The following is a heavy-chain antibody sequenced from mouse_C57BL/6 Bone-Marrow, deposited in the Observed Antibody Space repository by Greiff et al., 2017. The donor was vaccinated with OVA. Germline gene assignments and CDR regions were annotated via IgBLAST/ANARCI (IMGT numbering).Heavy chain of an antibody. V-gene: IGHV1-15*01. D-gene: IGHD2-2*01. CDR1: GYTFTDYE. J-gene: IGHJ3*01. Sequence: QVHVKQSGAELVRPGASVTLSCKASGYTFTDYEMHWVKQTPVHGLEWIGAIDPETGGTAYNQKFKGKAILTADKSSSTAYMELRSLTSEDSAVYYCMGPMVTPAWFAYWGQGTLVTVSA. CDR3: MGPMVTPAWFAY. CDR2: IDPETGGT.